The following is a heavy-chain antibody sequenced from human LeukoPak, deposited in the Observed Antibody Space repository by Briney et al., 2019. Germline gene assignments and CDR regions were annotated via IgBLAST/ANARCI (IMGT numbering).Heavy chain of an antibody. CDR2: INHSGST. D-gene: IGHD3-3*01. CDR3: ITIFGVVLIDY. J-gene: IGHJ4*02. V-gene: IGHV4-34*01. Sequence: SETLSLTCAVYGGSFSGYYWSWIRQPPGKGLEWIGEINHSGSTNYNPSLKSRVTISVDTSKNQFSLKLSSVTAADTAVYYCITIFGVVLIDYWGQGTLVTVSS. CDR1: GGSFSGYY.